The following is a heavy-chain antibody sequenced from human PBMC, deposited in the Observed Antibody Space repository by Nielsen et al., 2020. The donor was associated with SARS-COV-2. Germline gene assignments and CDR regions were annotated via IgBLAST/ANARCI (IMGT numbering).Heavy chain of an antibody. CDR2: ISSSGRTI. CDR1: GFTFSSYE. Sequence: GGSLRLSCAASGFTFSSYEMNWVRQAPGKGLEWVSHISSSGRTIYYADSVKGRFTISRDNAKNSLYLQMNSLRAEDTAVYYCARVYSGLVVATLAWGQGTLVTVSS. D-gene: IGHD5-12*01. V-gene: IGHV3-48*03. CDR3: ARVYSGLVVATLA. J-gene: IGHJ5*02.